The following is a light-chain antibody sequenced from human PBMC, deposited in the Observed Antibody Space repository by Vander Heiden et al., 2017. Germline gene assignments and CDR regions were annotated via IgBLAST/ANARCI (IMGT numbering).Light chain of an antibody. Sequence: DIQMTQSHSSLSAPVGDRVTITVRAGQSIRRYLKRYQQKPEKAPKLLIYAGSSLQSGVPSRFRGSGSGTDFTLTISSLQPEDFATYYCQQSNSTPRTFGQGTKVEIK. CDR2: AGS. CDR1: QSIRRY. V-gene: IGKV1-39*01. CDR3: QQSNSTPRT. J-gene: IGKJ1*01.